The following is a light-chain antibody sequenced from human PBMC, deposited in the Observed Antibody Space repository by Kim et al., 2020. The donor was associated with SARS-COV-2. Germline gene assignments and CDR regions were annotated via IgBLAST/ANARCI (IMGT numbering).Light chain of an antibody. CDR2: WAS. V-gene: IGKV4-1*01. J-gene: IGKJ2*01. CDR1: QTVLYRSNTKNY. CDR3: HQYYSTPYT. Sequence: RATINCKSSQTVLYRSNTKNYLAWYQQKPGQPPKLLLYWASTRESGVPDRFSGSGSGTDFTLTISSLQAEDVAVYYCHQYYSTPYTFGQGTKLEIK.